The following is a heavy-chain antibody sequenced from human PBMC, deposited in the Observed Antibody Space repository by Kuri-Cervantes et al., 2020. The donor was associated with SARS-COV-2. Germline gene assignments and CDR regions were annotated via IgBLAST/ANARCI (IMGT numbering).Heavy chain of an antibody. V-gene: IGHV4-38-2*02. CDR1: GYSISSGYY. J-gene: IGHJ5*02. D-gene: IGHD3-3*01. Sequence: SETLSPTCTVSGYSISSGYYWGWIRQPPGKGLEWIGSIYYSGSTYNNPSLKSRVTIPADTSKNQFSLRLRSVTAADTAVYYCARRQPTVFGAGDWFDPWGRGTLVTVSS. CDR3: ARRQPTVFGAGDWFDP. CDR2: IYYSGST.